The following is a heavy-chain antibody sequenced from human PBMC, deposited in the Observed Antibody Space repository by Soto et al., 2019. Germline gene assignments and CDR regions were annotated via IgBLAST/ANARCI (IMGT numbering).Heavy chain of an antibody. CDR3: PGYRVVGPTLETFSSSYSGMEA. Sequence: QVQLVQSGAEVKKPGSSVKVSCKASGGTFGSYAISWVRQAPGQGLEWMGGIIPIPGTANYAQKFQGRVTIPPEKSTSTAKRGRGGLDPEEPAVYYGPGYRVVGPTLETFSSSYSGMEAWGKGTRSPSPQ. V-gene: IGHV1-69*06. D-gene: IGHD2-2*01. CDR1: GGTFGSYA. J-gene: IGHJ6*04. CDR2: IIPIPGTA.